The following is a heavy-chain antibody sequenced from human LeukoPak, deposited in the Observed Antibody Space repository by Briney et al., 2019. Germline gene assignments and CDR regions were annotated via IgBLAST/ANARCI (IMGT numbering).Heavy chain of an antibody. J-gene: IGHJ4*02. CDR2: INPSGGST. D-gene: IGHD6-13*01. CDR1: GYTFTSYY. V-gene: IGHV1-46*01. CDR3: ARDPDGREGIAAAGTIGN. Sequence: ASVKVSCKASGYTFTSYYMHWVRQAPGQGLEWMGIINPSGGSTSYAQKFQGRVTMTRDTSTSTVYMELSSLRSEDTAVYYCARDPDGREGIAAAGTIGNWGQGTLVTVSS.